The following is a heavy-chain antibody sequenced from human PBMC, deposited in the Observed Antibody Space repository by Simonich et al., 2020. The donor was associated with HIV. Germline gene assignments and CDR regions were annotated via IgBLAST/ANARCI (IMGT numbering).Heavy chain of an antibody. CDR2: INPRGSP. D-gene: IGHD2-2*01. CDR1: GGSFSGYY. Sequence: QVQLQQWGAGLLKPSETLSLTCAVYGGSFSGYYWSWIRQPPGKGLEWIGEINPRGSPNYKPSLKSRVTISVDTSKNQFSLKLSSVTAADTAVYYCARGFYQRLYYFDYWGQGTLVTVSS. CDR3: ARGFYQRLYYFDY. J-gene: IGHJ4*02. V-gene: IGHV4-34*01.